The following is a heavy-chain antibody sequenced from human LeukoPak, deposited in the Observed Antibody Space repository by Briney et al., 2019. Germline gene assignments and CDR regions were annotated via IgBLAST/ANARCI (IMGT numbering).Heavy chain of an antibody. CDR1: GGSLTTYY. V-gene: IGHV4-4*09. CDR3: ARHKAAAGGDFWSGYPYYFDY. Sequence: SEALSHTCPVTGGSLTTYYWSWIRPPPGKGVEGIGYIYTSVNTNYIPSLKSRVTISVDTSKNQVSLKLSSVTAADTAVYYCARHKAAAGGDFWSGYPYYFDYWGQGTLVTVSS. D-gene: IGHD3-3*01. CDR2: IYTSVNT. J-gene: IGHJ4*02.